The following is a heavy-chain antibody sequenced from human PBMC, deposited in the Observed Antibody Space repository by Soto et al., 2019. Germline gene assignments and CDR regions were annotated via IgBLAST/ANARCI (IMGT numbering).Heavy chain of an antibody. D-gene: IGHD5-12*01. Sequence: QVQLVQSGAEVKKPGSSVKVSCKASGGTFSSYAISWVRQAPGQGLEWMGGIIPIFGTANYAQKFQGRVTITADESTSTAYMKLSSLRSEDTAVYYCAKGTSGGLRGAFDIWGQGTMVTVSS. CDR2: IIPIFGTA. J-gene: IGHJ3*02. V-gene: IGHV1-69*01. CDR1: GGTFSSYA. CDR3: AKGTSGGLRGAFDI.